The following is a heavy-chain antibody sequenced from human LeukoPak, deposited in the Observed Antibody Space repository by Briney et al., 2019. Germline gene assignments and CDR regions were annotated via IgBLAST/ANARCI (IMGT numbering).Heavy chain of an antibody. D-gene: IGHD3-9*01. CDR1: GFTFDDYG. Sequence: GGSLRLSCAASGFTFDDYGMSWVRQAPGKGLGWVSGINWNGGSTGYADSVKGRFTISRDNAKNSLYLQMNSLRAEDTALYYCARARSYDILTGSDYWGQGTLVTVPS. CDR2: INWNGGST. J-gene: IGHJ4*02. CDR3: ARARSYDILTGSDY. V-gene: IGHV3-20*04.